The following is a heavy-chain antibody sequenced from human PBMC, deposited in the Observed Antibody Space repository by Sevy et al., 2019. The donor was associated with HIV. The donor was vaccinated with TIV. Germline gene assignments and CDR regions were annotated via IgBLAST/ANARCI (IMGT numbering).Heavy chain of an antibody. CDR1: GYTFTGYY. D-gene: IGHD2-15*01. Sequence: ASVKVSCKASGYTFTGYYMHWVRQAPGQGLEWMGRINPNSGGTNYEQKFQGRVTMTRETSISTAYMELSRLRSDDTAMYYCAREERYCSGGSCYSHWFDPWGQGTLVTVSS. CDR3: AREERYCSGGSCYSHWFDP. CDR2: INPNSGGT. V-gene: IGHV1-2*06. J-gene: IGHJ5*02.